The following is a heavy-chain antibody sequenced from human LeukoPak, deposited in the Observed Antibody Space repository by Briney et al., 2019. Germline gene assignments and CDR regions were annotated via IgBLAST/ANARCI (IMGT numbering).Heavy chain of an antibody. CDR3: ARQGRDGDNPFDY. CDR2: INSDGSST. J-gene: IGHJ4*02. CDR1: GFTFSSYW. D-gene: IGHD5-24*01. Sequence: GGSLRLSCAASGFTFSSYWMHWVRQAPGKGLVWVSRINSDGSSTRYADSVKGRFTISRDNAKNTLYLQMNSLRAEETAVYYCARQGRDGDNPFDYWGQGTLVTVSS. V-gene: IGHV3-74*01.